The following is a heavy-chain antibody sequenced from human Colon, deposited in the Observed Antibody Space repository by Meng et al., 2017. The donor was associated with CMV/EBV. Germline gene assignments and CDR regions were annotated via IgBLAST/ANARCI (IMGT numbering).Heavy chain of an antibody. D-gene: IGHD2/OR15-2a*01. J-gene: IGHJ5*02. CDR2: IKQDGSEK. CDR3: ARDQLTNISDEGLGYFRLDP. CDR1: GFTFRSYW. Sequence: GGSLRLSCAASGFTFRSYWMTWVRQAPGRGLEWVASIKQDGSEKNYVDSVKGRFTISRDNAENSLYLQMSNLRVEDTAVYYCARDQLTNISDEGLGYFRLDPWGQGALVTVSS. V-gene: IGHV3-7*01.